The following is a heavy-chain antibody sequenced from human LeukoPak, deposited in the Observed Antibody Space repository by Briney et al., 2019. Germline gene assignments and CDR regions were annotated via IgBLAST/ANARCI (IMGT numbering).Heavy chain of an antibody. V-gene: IGHV3-9*03. J-gene: IGHJ3*02. CDR1: GFTFDDYA. Sequence: PGRSLRLSCAASGFTFDDYAMHWVRQAPGKGLDWVSGISWNSGSIGYADSVKGRFTISRDNAKNSLYLQMISLRAEDMALYYCAKDELVASDFTGAFDIWGQGTMVTVSS. D-gene: IGHD2-8*02. CDR2: ISWNSGSI. CDR3: AKDELVASDFTGAFDI.